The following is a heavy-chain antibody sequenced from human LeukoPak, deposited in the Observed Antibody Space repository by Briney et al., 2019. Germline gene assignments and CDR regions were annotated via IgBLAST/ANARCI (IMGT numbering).Heavy chain of an antibody. CDR2: MYTSGST. CDR3: AREGFGEFLLIQSDFHLDV. J-gene: IGHJ6*04. CDR1: GASINSHY. D-gene: IGHD3-10*01. V-gene: IGHV4-4*07. Sequence: PSETLSLTCTVSGASINSHYWSWIRQPDGTGLERIGRMYTSGSTNYNPSLKSRVTMSVDTSKNQFSLELGSVAAADTAVHYCAREGFGEFLLIQSDFHLDVRGKGTTVTVSS.